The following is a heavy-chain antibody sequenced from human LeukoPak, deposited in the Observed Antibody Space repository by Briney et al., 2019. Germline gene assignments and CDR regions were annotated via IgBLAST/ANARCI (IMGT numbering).Heavy chain of an antibody. CDR1: GFTFSSYA. Sequence: GGSLRLSCAASGFTFSSYAMHWVRQAPGKGLEGVAVISYDGSNKYYADSVKGRFTISRDNSKNTLYLQMNSLRAEDTAVYYCARGLVVAATRVYWGQGTLVTVSS. D-gene: IGHD2-15*01. CDR3: ARGLVVAATRVY. J-gene: IGHJ4*02. V-gene: IGHV3-30*04. CDR2: ISYDGSNK.